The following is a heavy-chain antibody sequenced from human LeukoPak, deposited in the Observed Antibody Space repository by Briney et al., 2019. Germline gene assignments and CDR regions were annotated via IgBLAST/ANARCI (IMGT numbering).Heavy chain of an antibody. D-gene: IGHD4-17*01. CDR2: IIPIFGTA. CDR1: GGTFSSYA. Sequence: SVKVSCKASGGTFSSYAISWVRQAPGQGLEWMGGIIPIFGTANYAQKFQGRVTITADKSTSTAYMELSSLRSEDTAVYYSARGRENYGDYVDAFDIWGQGTMVTVSS. J-gene: IGHJ3*02. V-gene: IGHV1-69*06. CDR3: ARGRENYGDYVDAFDI.